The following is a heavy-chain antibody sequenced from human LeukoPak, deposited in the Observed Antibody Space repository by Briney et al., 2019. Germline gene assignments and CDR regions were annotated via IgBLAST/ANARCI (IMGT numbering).Heavy chain of an antibody. Sequence: ASVKVSCKASGYTFTSYYMHWVRQAPGQGLEWMGWISAYNGNTNYAQKLQGRVTMTTDTSTSTAYMELRSLRSDDTAVYYCARDRRYYYDSSGYYSTGIVRYFDYWGQGTLVTVSS. CDR1: GYTFTSYY. J-gene: IGHJ4*02. D-gene: IGHD3-22*01. V-gene: IGHV1-18*04. CDR3: ARDRRYYYDSSGYYSTGIVRYFDY. CDR2: ISAYNGNT.